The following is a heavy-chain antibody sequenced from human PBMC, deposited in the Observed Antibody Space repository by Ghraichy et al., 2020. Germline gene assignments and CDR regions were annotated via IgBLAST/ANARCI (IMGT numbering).Heavy chain of an antibody. Sequence: GGSLRLSCAASGFTFSNYYVTWVRQAPGKGLEWVANIKQDGSDKFYVDSVKGRFTISRDNAKNSLYLQMHSLRAEDTAVYYCARWPGWVPRAYCSGGSCYLDHWGQGTLVTVSS. D-gene: IGHD2-15*01. CDR3: ARWPGWVPRAYCSGGSCYLDH. CDR1: GFTFSNYY. V-gene: IGHV3-7*01. J-gene: IGHJ4*02. CDR2: IKQDGSDK.